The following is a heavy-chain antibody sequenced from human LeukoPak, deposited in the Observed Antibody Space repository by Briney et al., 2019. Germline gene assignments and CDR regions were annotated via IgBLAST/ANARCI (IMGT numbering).Heavy chain of an antibody. Sequence: ASVKVSCKASGYTFTSYYMHWVRQAPGQGLEWMGWINPNSGGTNYAQKFQGRVTMTRDTSISTAYMELSRLRSDDTAVYYCARATYSSGWYLGLAKLGGFDPWGQGTLVTVSS. CDR1: GYTFTSYY. V-gene: IGHV1-2*02. J-gene: IGHJ5*02. D-gene: IGHD6-19*01. CDR3: ARATYSSGWYLGLAKLGGFDP. CDR2: INPNSGGT.